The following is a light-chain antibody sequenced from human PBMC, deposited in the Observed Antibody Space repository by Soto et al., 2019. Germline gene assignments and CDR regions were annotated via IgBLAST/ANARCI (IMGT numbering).Light chain of an antibody. J-gene: IGKJ1*01. CDR1: QSVRSTS. Sequence: EIVLTQSPGTLSLSPGERATLSCRASQSVRSTSLAWYRQKPGQGPRLLIFGASNRATGIPDRFSGSGSGTDFTLTISSLQSEDFAVYYCQHYNYWPPKTFGQGTKVDIK. CDR3: QHYNYWPPKT. CDR2: GAS. V-gene: IGKV3-20*01.